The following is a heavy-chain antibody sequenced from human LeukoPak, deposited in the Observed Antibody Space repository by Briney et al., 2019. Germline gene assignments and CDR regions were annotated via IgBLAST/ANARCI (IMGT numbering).Heavy chain of an antibody. CDR2: INPSGGST. CDR1: GYTFTSYY. V-gene: IGHV1-46*01. Sequence: ASVKVSCKASGYTFTSYYMHWVRQAPGQGLEWMGIINPSGGSTSYAQKFQGRVTMTRDTSTSTVYMELSSLRSEDTAVYYCARAPIPYYDFWSGYPRFDPWGQGTLVTVSS. J-gene: IGHJ5*02. CDR3: ARAPIPYYDFWSGYPRFDP. D-gene: IGHD3-3*01.